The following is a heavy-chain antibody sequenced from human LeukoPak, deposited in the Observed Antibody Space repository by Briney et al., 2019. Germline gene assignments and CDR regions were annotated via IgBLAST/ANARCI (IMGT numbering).Heavy chain of an antibody. D-gene: IGHD6-13*01. V-gene: IGHV3-21*06. J-gene: IGHJ3*02. Sequence: PGGSLRLSCAASGFTFHDYGMSWVRQAPGKGLEWVASISSTSAHKNYADSVKGRFTISRDNDKNSLYLQMNSLRTEDTALYYCATRVTADSYDASDIWGQGTMVTVSS. CDR3: ATRVTADSYDASDI. CDR1: GFTFHDYG. CDR2: ISSTSAHK.